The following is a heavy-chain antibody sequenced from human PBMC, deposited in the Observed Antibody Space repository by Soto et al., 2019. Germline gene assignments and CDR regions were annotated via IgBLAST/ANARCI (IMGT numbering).Heavy chain of an antibody. Sequence: SGKVSCKASGGTFSSYAISWVRQAPGQGLEWMGGIIPIFGTANYAQKFQGRVTITADESTSTAYMELSSLRSEDTAVYYCARPRYEGGGMDVWGQGTTVTVSS. CDR1: GGTFSSYA. D-gene: IGHD1-20*01. CDR3: ARPRYEGGGMDV. V-gene: IGHV1-69*13. CDR2: IIPIFGTA. J-gene: IGHJ6*02.